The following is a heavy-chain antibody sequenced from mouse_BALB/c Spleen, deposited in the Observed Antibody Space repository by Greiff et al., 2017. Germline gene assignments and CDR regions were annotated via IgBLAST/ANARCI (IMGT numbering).Heavy chain of an antibody. CDR2: ISYSGST. J-gene: IGHJ4*01. CDR1: GYSITSDYA. Sequence: EVHLVESGPGLVKPSQSLSLTCTVTGYSITSDYAWNWIRQFPGNKLEWMGYISYSGSTSYNPSLKSRISITRDTSKNQFFLQLNSVTTEDTATYYCARDYYGPPYAMDYWGQGTSVTVSS. CDR3: ARDYYGPPYAMDY. V-gene: IGHV3-2*02. D-gene: IGHD1-1*01.